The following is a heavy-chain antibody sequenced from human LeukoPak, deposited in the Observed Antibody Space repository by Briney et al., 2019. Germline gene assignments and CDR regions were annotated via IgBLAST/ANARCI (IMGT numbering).Heavy chain of an antibody. CDR2: IIPMLDIT. D-gene: IGHD2-21*02. V-gene: IGHV1-69*10. J-gene: IGHJ4*02. CDR3: AILSDGAYCGGDCFYLDY. CDR1: GGTFGTHA. Sequence: ASVKVSCKASGGTFGTHAMSWVRQAPGQGLEWMGGIIPMLDITNYAQKFQGRVTISADKSTGTAYMQLSSLRSEDTAVYYCAILSDGAYCGGDCFYLDYWGQGTPVTVSS.